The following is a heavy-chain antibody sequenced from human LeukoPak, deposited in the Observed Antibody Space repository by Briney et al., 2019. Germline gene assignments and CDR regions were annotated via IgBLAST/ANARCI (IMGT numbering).Heavy chain of an antibody. Sequence: GGSLRLSCVASGFTFSSYAMTWVRQAPGKGLEWVSTISGSGGNTYFADSVKGRFTISRDNSKNTMFLQMNSLRAEDTVVYYCAKTVRYCSGGSCHGGYFDYWGQGTQVTVSS. V-gene: IGHV3-23*01. CDR1: GFTFSSYA. J-gene: IGHJ4*02. D-gene: IGHD2-15*01. CDR2: ISGSGGNT. CDR3: AKTVRYCSGGSCHGGYFDY.